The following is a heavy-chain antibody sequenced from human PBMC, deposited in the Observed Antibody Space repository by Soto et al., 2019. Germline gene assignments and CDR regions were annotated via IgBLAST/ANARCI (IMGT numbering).Heavy chain of an antibody. Sequence: QVQLQESGPGLVKPSQTLSLTCTVSGGSISSGGYYWSWIRQHPGKGLEWIGYIYYSGSTYYNPSLKSRVTISVDTSKNHFSLKLSSVTAADTAVYYCARGWNCSSTSCYRYYYGMDVWGQGTTVTVSS. V-gene: IGHV4-31*03. D-gene: IGHD2-2*01. CDR3: ARGWNCSSTSCYRYYYGMDV. J-gene: IGHJ6*02. CDR1: GGSISSGGYY. CDR2: IYYSGST.